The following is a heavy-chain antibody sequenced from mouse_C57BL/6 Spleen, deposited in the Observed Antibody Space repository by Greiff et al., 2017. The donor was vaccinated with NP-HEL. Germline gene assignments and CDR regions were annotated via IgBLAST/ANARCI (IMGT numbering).Heavy chain of an antibody. CDR2: ISSGSSTI. D-gene: IGHD1-1*01. V-gene: IGHV5-17*01. CDR3: ERREFITTGYFDY. CDR1: GFTFSDYG. J-gene: IGHJ2*01. Sequence: EVKVVESGGGLVKPGGSLKLSCAASGFTFSDYGMHWVRQAPEKGLEWVAYISSGSSTINYADTVKGRSTISRDNAENTLFLQMTRLRSETTAMYYCERREFITTGYFDYWGQGTTLTVSS.